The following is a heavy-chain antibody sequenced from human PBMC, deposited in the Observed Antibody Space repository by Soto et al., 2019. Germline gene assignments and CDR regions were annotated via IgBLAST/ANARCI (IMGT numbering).Heavy chain of an antibody. CDR2: MNPNSGNT. J-gene: IGHJ4*02. Sequence: GASVKVFCKASGYTFTSYDINWVRQATGQGLEWMGWMNPNSGNTGYAQKFQGRVTMTRNTSISTAYMELSSLRSEDTAVYYCARDDYYDSSGYFDYWGQGTLVTVSS. D-gene: IGHD3-22*01. V-gene: IGHV1-8*01. CDR1: GYTFTSYD. CDR3: ARDDYYDSSGYFDY.